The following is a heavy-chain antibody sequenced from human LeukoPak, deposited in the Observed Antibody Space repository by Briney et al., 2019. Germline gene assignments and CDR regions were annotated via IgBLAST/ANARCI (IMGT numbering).Heavy chain of an antibody. J-gene: IGHJ6*03. CDR3: ARDSSTSGWGDYYYYYMDV. Sequence: ASVKVSCKASGYTFTGYYMHWVRQAPGQGLEWMGWINPNSGGTNYAQKFQGRVTMTRDTSISTAYMELSRLRSDDTAVYYCARDSSTSGWGDYYYYYMDVWGKGTTVTISS. V-gene: IGHV1-2*02. CDR1: GYTFTGYY. D-gene: IGHD6-19*01. CDR2: INPNSGGT.